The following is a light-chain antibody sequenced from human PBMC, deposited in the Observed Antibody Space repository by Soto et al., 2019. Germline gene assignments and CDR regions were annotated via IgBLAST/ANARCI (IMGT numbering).Light chain of an antibody. CDR2: VAY. CDR1: QSLSSSF. J-gene: IGKJ1*01. CDR3: QQYGNSPWT. Sequence: VLTQSPGTLSLSPGEGATLSCRASQSLSSSFLAWYQQQRGQAPRLLIYVAYGRATCIPDRFSGSGSGTDFTLTISTLEPEDFAVYYCQQYGNSPWTFGQGTKVEIK. V-gene: IGKV3-20*01.